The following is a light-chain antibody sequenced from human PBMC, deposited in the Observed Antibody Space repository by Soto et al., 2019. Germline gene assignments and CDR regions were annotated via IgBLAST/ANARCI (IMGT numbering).Light chain of an antibody. CDR3: QHYSNWTPIT. Sequence: ILMTQSPASLSVSPGESATLSCRASQSVSTNLAWYQQKPGQAPRLLIYAASTRVTGIPARFSGRGSGTEFTLTISSLQSEDFAVYYCQHYSNWTPITFGQGTRLEIK. CDR1: QSVSTN. V-gene: IGKV3-15*01. J-gene: IGKJ5*01. CDR2: AAS.